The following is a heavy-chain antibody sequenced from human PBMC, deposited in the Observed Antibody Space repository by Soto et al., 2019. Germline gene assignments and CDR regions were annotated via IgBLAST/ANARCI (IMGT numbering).Heavy chain of an antibody. CDR2: IYYRGDT. J-gene: IGHJ5*02. CDR3: VRETGYYGGYNWFDP. CDR1: GDSTYRAAYY. D-gene: IGHD3-9*01. Sequence: SETLSLTCTVSGDSTYRAAYYWSWIRQHPGNGLEWTGYIYYRGDTYYSPSLNGRATISLDTSKNQFSLNLRSVTAADTAVYYCVRETGYYGGYNWFDPWGQGTLVTVSP. V-gene: IGHV4-31*03.